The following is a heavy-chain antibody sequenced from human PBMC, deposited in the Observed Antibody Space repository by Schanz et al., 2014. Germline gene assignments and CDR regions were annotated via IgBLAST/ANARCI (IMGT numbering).Heavy chain of an antibody. CDR1: GGSISSGGYY. V-gene: IGHV4-31*03. J-gene: IGHJ5*02. D-gene: IGHD3-16*01. Sequence: QLQLQESGPGLVKPSETLSLTCTVSGGSISSGGYYWSWIRQHPGKGLEWIGYINYSGTTYYNPSLKSRVTISVSTSKTQFSLKLSSVTAADTAVYYCARDALGGPHNWFDPWGQGTLVSVSS. CDR2: INYSGTT. CDR3: ARDALGGPHNWFDP.